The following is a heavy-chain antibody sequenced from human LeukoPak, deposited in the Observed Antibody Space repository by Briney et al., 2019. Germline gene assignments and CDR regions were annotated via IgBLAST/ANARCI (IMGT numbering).Heavy chain of an antibody. V-gene: IGHV1-8*01. Sequence: ASVKVSCKASGYTFTSYDINWVRQATGQGLELMGWMNPNSGNTGYAQKFQGRVTMTRNTSISTAYMELSSLRSEDTAVYYCARAFGYSYGYFYYFDYWGQGTLVTVSS. J-gene: IGHJ4*02. CDR3: ARAFGYSYGYFYYFDY. CDR1: GYTFTSYD. CDR2: MNPNSGNT. D-gene: IGHD5-18*01.